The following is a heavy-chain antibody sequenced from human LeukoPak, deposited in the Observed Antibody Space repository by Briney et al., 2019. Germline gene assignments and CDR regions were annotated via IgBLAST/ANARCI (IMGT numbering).Heavy chain of an antibody. D-gene: IGHD6-13*01. J-gene: IGHJ5*02. CDR2: MNPNSGNT. CDR1: GYTFTSYD. Sequence: ASVKVSYKASGYTFTSYDINWVQQATGQGLEWMGWMNPNSGNTGYAQKFQGRVTMTRNTSISTAYMELSSLRSEDTAVYYCARVQKPVRVAAAGTGFDPWGQGTLVTVSS. V-gene: IGHV1-8*01. CDR3: ARVQKPVRVAAAGTGFDP.